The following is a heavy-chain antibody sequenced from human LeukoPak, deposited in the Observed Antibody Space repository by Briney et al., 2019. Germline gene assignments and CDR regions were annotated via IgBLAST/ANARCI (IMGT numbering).Heavy chain of an antibody. CDR2: ISAYNGNT. CDR1: GYTFSSYG. J-gene: IGHJ5*02. D-gene: IGHD3-22*01. CDR3: ARAPGDYYVGSGYYYGS. V-gene: IGHV1-18*01. Sequence: ASVKVSCKASGYTFSSYGISWVRQPPAPGLEWVGWISAYNGNTNYAQKLQGRVTMTTDTSTSTDYMELRSLRSDETAVYYCARAPGDYYVGSGYYYGSWGQGTLVTVSS.